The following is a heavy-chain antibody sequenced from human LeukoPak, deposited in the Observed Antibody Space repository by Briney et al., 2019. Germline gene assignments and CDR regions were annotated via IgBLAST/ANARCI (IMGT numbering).Heavy chain of an antibody. CDR1: GFTFSSYA. CDR2: IGGNGGTT. J-gene: IGHJ3*02. Sequence: GGSLRLSCAASGFTFSSYAMSWVRQAPGKGLEWVSLIGGNGGTTYYADSVKGRFTISRDNSKNTLYLQMNSLRAEDTAVYYCAKRTPVAGPGAFDIWGQGTMVTVSS. V-gene: IGHV3-23*01. D-gene: IGHD6-19*01. CDR3: AKRTPVAGPGAFDI.